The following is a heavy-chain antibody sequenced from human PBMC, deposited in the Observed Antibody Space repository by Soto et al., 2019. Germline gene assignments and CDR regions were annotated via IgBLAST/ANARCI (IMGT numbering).Heavy chain of an antibody. Sequence: QVQLQESGPGLVKPSQTLSLTCTVSGGSISSGGYYWSWIRQHPGKGLEWSGYIYYSGSTYYNPSLRSRVTRSVDTSKNQFALKLGSVTAADTAVYYWAREGYSSSDYGMDVWGQGTTVTVSS. J-gene: IGHJ6*02. CDR3: AREGYSSSDYGMDV. V-gene: IGHV4-31*03. D-gene: IGHD6-6*01. CDR1: GGSISSGGYY. CDR2: IYYSGST.